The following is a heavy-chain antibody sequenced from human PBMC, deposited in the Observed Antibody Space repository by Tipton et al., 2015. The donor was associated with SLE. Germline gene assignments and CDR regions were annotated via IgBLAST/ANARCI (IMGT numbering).Heavy chain of an antibody. CDR2: IYYRGST. CDR1: GGSISSSSYY. Sequence: GSLRLSCTVSGGSISSSSYYWAWIRQPPGKGLEWIGSIYYRGSTYYNPSLESRVTISVDTSKNQFSLKLSSVTAADTAVFYCAHANWGTNFDYWGQGTLVTVSS. J-gene: IGHJ4*02. CDR3: AHANWGTNFDY. V-gene: IGHV4-39*07. D-gene: IGHD7-27*01.